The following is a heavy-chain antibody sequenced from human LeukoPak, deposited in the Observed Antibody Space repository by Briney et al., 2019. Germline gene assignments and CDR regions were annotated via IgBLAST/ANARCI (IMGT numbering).Heavy chain of an antibody. CDR2: IKQDGSDK. D-gene: IGHD3-10*01. Sequence: PGGSLRLSCAASGFTFSNYWMSWVRQAPGKGLEWVANIKQDGSDKNYVDSVKGRFTISRDNAKNSVFLQMNSLRAEDTAVYYCARDPILPGVTGGADYWGQGTLVTVSS. J-gene: IGHJ4*02. V-gene: IGHV3-7*01. CDR1: GFTFSNYW. CDR3: ARDPILPGVTGGADY.